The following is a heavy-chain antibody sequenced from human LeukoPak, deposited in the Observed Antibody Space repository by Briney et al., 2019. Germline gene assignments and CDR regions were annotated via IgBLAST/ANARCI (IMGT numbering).Heavy chain of an antibody. CDR1: GGSISSYY. Sequence: PSETLSLTCTVSGGSISSYYWSWIRQPAGKGLEWIGRIYTSGSTNYNPSLKSRVTMSVDTSKNQFSLKLSSVTAADTAVYYCARFMVRGVIGWFDHWGQGTLVTVSS. CDR2: IYTSGST. V-gene: IGHV4-4*07. CDR3: ARFMVRGVIGWFDH. D-gene: IGHD3-10*01. J-gene: IGHJ5*02.